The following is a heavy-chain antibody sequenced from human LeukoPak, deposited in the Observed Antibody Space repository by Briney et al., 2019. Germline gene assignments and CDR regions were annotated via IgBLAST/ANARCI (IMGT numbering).Heavy chain of an antibody. V-gene: IGHV3-48*01. Sequence: GGSLRLSCAASGFTFSSYSMMWVRQAPGKGLEWVSYISSSSTTIHYADSVKGRFTISRDNSKNTLYLQMNSLRAEDTAVYYCAKSGGGYCSSTSCFSTSLSYFDYWGQGTLVTVSS. J-gene: IGHJ4*02. CDR3: AKSGGGYCSSTSCFSTSLSYFDY. CDR2: ISSSSTTI. D-gene: IGHD2-2*01. CDR1: GFTFSSYS.